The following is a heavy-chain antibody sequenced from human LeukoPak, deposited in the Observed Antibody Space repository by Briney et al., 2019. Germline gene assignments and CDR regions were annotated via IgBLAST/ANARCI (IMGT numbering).Heavy chain of an antibody. V-gene: IGHV3-30*12. CDR1: EFTLDTYA. Sequence: GGSLRLSCVGSEFTLDTYATHWVRQAPGKGLEWVATISNDGRDKYYAGSVRGRFTISRDNAKNTLYLQMDSLRPEDTAVYYCARYSSGWKNWGQGTLVTVSS. J-gene: IGHJ4*02. D-gene: IGHD6-19*01. CDR2: ISNDGRDK. CDR3: ARYSSGWKN.